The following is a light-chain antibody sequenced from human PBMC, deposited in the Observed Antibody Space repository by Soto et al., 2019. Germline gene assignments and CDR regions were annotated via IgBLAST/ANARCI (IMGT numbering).Light chain of an antibody. J-gene: IGKJ1*01. CDR2: DAS. CDR3: QQYNTYLT. V-gene: IGKV1-5*01. Sequence: DIQMTQSPSTLSASVGDRVTITCRASQSISSWLAWYQQKPGKAPKLLIYDASSLESGVPSRFSGSGSGTEFILTISSLQPDDFATYYCQQYNTYLTFGQGTKVDIK. CDR1: QSISSW.